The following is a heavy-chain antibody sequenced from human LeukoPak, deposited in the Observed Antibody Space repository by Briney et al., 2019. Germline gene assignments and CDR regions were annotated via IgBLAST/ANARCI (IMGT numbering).Heavy chain of an antibody. CDR2: ISSRGSTI. V-gene: IGHV3-48*03. CDR1: GFTFSSYE. D-gene: IGHD3-10*02. J-gene: IGHJ6*04. CDR3: EELGITMIGGV. Sequence: GGSLRLSCAASGFTFSSYEMSWVRQAPGKGLEWVSYISSRGSTIYYADSVKGRFTISRDNAKNSLYLQMTSLRAEDTAVYYCEELGITMIGGVWGKGTTVTISS.